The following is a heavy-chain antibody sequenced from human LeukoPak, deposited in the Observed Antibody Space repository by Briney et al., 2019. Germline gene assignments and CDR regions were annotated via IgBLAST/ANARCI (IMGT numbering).Heavy chain of an antibody. J-gene: IGHJ3*02. CDR2: IYYSGST. V-gene: IGHV4-59*01. CDR3: ARELRYFDWSEDAFDI. Sequence: SETLSLTCTVSGSSISSYYWSWIRQPPGKGLEWIGYIYYSGSTNYNPSLKSRVTISVDTSKNQFSLKLSSVTAADTAVYYCARELRYFDWSEDAFDIWGQGTMVTVSS. D-gene: IGHD3-9*01. CDR1: GSSISSYY.